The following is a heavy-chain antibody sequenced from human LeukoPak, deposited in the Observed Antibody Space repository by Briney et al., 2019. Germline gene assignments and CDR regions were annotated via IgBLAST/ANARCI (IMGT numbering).Heavy chain of an antibody. CDR2: IYYSGST. CDR3: AREDGYCSSTSCYSGAFDI. CDR1: GGSISSGDYY. J-gene: IGHJ3*02. V-gene: IGHV4-30-4*01. Sequence: PSETLSLTCTVSGGSISSGDYYWSWIRQPPGKGLEWIGYIYYSGSTYYNPSLKSRVTISVDTSKNQFSLKLSSVTAADTAVYYCAREDGYCSSTSCYSGAFDIWGQGTMVTVSS. D-gene: IGHD2-2*03.